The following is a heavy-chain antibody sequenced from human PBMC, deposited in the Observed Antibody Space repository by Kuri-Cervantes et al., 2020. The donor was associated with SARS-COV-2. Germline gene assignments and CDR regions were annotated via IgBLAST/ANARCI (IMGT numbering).Heavy chain of an antibody. CDR3: ARVRRWLQSNDAFDI. D-gene: IGHD5-24*01. J-gene: IGHJ3*02. V-gene: IGHV4-61*02. CDR1: GGSISSGSYY. Sequence: LRLSCTVSGGSISSGSYYWSWIRQPAGKGLEWIGRIYTSGSTNYNPFLKSRVTISVDTSKNQFSLKLSSVTAADTAVYYCARVRRWLQSNDAFDIWGQGTMVTVSS. CDR2: IYTSGST.